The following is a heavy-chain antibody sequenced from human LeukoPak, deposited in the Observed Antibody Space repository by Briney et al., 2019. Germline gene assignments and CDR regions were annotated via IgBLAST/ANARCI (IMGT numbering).Heavy chain of an antibody. CDR1: GDSFTSVTDY. D-gene: IGHD6-19*01. Sequence: SETLSLTCTVSGDSFTSVTDYWAWIRQPPGKGLEWIASGDYSGGTYYNPSLESRVAISADMSKKQISLKLASVTGADTAVYYCAGERGEEYSSGWYKTNFFYNWGQGIRVTVSS. CDR3: AGERGEEYSSGWYKTNFFYN. V-gene: IGHV4-39*07. J-gene: IGHJ4*02. CDR2: GDYSGGT.